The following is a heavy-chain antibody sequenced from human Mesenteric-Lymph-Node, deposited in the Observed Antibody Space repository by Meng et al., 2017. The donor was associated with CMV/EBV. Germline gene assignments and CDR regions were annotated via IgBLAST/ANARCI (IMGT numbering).Heavy chain of an antibody. D-gene: IGHD2-2*02. CDR2: IAGNGDRA. Sequence: LSFSTYAMSWVRQAPGKGLEWVSGIAGNGDRANYADSAKGRFTISRDNSRNTLYLQMNSLRADDTAVYYCARYSVVIPAAIGDWFDPWGQGTLVTVSS. CDR1: LSFSTYA. V-gene: IGHV3-23*01. CDR3: ARYSVVIPAAIGDWFDP. J-gene: IGHJ5*02.